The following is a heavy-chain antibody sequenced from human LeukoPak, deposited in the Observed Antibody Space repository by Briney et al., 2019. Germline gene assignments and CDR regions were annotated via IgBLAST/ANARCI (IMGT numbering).Heavy chain of an antibody. CDR1: GFTFSTYA. CDR2: ISYDGSNK. Sequence: GRSLRLSCAASGFTFSTYAMHWVRQAPGKGLEWVAVISYDGSNKYYADSMKGRFTISRDNSKNTLYLQMNSLRAEDTAVYYCARRKEELRDGGYVGGALGYWGQGTLVTVSS. D-gene: IGHD5-12*01. J-gene: IGHJ4*02. CDR3: ARRKEELRDGGYVGGALGY. V-gene: IGHV3-30-3*01.